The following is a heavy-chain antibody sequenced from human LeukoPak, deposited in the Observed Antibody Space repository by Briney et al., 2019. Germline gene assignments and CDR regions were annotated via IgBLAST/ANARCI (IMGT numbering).Heavy chain of an antibody. CDR2: ISGSSGST. Sequence: GGSLRLSCAASGFTFSSYAMSWVRQAPGPGLEWVSAISGSSGSTYYAASVTGRFTISRDKSKNTLYLQMNSLRAEDTAVYYCAKGPYSSSWYFYFQHWGQGTLVTVSS. CDR1: GFTFSSYA. J-gene: IGHJ1*01. CDR3: AKGPYSSSWYFYFQH. D-gene: IGHD6-13*01. V-gene: IGHV3-23*01.